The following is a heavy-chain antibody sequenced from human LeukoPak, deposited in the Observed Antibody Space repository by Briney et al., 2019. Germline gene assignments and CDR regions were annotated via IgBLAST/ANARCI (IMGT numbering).Heavy chain of an antibody. J-gene: IGHJ4*02. Sequence: ASVKASCKASGYTFTTYAINWVRQAPGQGLEWMGIINPSGGSTSYAQKFQGRVTMTRDTSTSTVYMELSSLRSEDTAVYYCARSYNWNRPLDYWGQGTLVTVSS. V-gene: IGHV1-46*01. CDR3: ARSYNWNRPLDY. D-gene: IGHD1-20*01. CDR1: GYTFTTYA. CDR2: INPSGGST.